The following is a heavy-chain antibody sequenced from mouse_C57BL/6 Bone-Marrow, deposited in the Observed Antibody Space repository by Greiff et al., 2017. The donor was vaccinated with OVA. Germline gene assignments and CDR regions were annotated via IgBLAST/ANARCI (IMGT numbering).Heavy chain of an antibody. J-gene: IGHJ2*01. CDR1: GYSITSGYD. Sequence: EVQRVESGPGMVKPSQSLSLTCTVTGYSITSGYDWYWIRNLPGNKLEWVGFISYSGSTNYNPSLKSRISITHDTSKNHFFLELNTVTTEDTATYYFARGLRFYYFDYWGQGTTLTVSS. D-gene: IGHD1-1*01. V-gene: IGHV3-1*01. CDR2: ISYSGST. CDR3: ARGLRFYYFDY.